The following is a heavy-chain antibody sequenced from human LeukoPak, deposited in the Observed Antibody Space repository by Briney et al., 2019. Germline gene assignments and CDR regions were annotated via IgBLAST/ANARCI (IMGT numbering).Heavy chain of an antibody. D-gene: IGHD1-14*01. J-gene: IGHJ4*02. CDR2: INAGNGNT. CDR1: GYTFTSYA. CDR3: ARYIRARYFDY. Sequence: GASVKVSCKASGYTFTSYAMHWVRQAPGQRLEWMGWINAGNGNTEYSQKFQGRVTITRDTSASTAYMELSSLRSEDTAVYYCARYIRARYFDYWGQGTLVTVSS. V-gene: IGHV1-3*01.